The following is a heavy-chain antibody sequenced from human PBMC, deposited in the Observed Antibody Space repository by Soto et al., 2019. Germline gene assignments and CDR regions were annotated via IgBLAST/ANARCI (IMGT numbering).Heavy chain of an antibody. J-gene: IGHJ5*02. CDR3: ARGLAAAGLSWFDP. D-gene: IGHD6-13*01. V-gene: IGHV1-8*01. CDR2: MNPNSGNT. Sequence: QVQLVQSGAEVKKPGASVKVSCKASGYTFTSYDINCVRQATGQGLEWMGWMNPNSGNTGYAQKFQGRVTMTRNTSISTAYLELSSLRSEDTAVYYCARGLAAAGLSWFDPWGQGTLVTVSS. CDR1: GYTFTSYD.